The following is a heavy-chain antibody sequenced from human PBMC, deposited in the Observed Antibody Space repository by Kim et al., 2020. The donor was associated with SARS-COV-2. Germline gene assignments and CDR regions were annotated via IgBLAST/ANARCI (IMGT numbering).Heavy chain of an antibody. D-gene: IGHD2-15*01. J-gene: IGHJ3*02. CDR1: GFTFSSYA. CDR3: ARDSGIVVVVAARSGLTNAFDI. CDR2: ISYDGSNK. V-gene: IGHV3-30-3*01. Sequence: GGSLRLSCAASGFTFSSYAMHWVRQAPGKGLEWVAVISYDGSNKYYADSVKGRFTISRDNSKNTLYLQMNSLRAEDTAVYYCARDSGIVVVVAARSGLTNAFDIWGQGTMVTVSS.